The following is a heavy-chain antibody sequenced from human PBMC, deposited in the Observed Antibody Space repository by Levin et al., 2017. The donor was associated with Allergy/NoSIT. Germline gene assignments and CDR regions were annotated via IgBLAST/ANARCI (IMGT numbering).Heavy chain of an antibody. CDR3: AMYNSSSGWLDP. CDR2: IKQDGSEK. J-gene: IGHJ5*02. V-gene: IGHV3-7*01. Sequence: GGSLRLSCAASGFTFSTYWMSWVRQAPGKGLESVANIKQDGSEKNYVDSVKGRFTISRDNAKNSLYLQVNSLRAEDTAVYYCAMYNSSSGWLDPWGQGTLVTVSS. CDR1: GFTFSTYW. D-gene: IGHD6-6*01.